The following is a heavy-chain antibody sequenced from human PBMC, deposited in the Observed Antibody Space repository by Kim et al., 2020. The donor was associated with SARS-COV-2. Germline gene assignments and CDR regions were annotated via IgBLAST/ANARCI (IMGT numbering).Heavy chain of an antibody. CDR2: ISWDGGRT. J-gene: IGHJ6*02. CDR3: AKDMTVGRGYYYYYYGMDV. CDR1: GFTFDDYA. V-gene: IGHV3-43D*03. D-gene: IGHD3-22*01. Sequence: GGSLRLSCAASGFTFDDYAMHWVRQAPGKGLEWVSLISWDGGRTYYADSVKGRFTISRDNSKNSLYLQMNSLRAEDTALYYCAKDMTVGRGYYYYYYGMDVWGQGTTVTVSS.